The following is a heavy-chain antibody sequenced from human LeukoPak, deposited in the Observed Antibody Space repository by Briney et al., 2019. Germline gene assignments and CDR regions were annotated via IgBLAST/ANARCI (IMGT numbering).Heavy chain of an antibody. D-gene: IGHD2-15*01. Sequence: SETLSLTCTVSGDSISIYYWSWIRQPPGKGLEWIGYIYNSGSTNYNPSLKSRVTISVDTSKNQFSLKLTSVTAADTAVYYCARDQGYCSGGSCYLDAFDIWGQGTMVTVSS. V-gene: IGHV4-59*12. J-gene: IGHJ3*02. CDR3: ARDQGYCSGGSCYLDAFDI. CDR2: IYNSGST. CDR1: GDSISIYY.